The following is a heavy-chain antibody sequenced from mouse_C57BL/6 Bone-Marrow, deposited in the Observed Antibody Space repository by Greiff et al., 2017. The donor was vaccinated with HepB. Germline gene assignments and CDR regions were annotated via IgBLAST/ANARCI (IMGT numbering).Heavy chain of an antibody. CDR1: GFSFTSYG. V-gene: IGHV2-3*01. Sequence: VMLVESGPGLVAPSQCLSITCTVSGFSFTSYGVSWVRQPPGKGLEWLGVIWGDGSTNYHSALISRLSISKDNSKSQVFLKLNSLQTDDTATYYCAKPPCYYGSSYWYFDVWGTGTTVTVSS. CDR2: IWGDGST. D-gene: IGHD1-1*01. J-gene: IGHJ1*03. CDR3: AKPPCYYGSSYWYFDV.